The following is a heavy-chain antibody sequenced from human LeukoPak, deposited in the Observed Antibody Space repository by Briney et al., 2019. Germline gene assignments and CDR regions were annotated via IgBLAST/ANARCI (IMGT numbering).Heavy chain of an antibody. CDR3: ARFTGGYDRERYAFDI. Sequence: ASVTVSYMASGYTFISYGISWVRQAPGQGREWMGWISAYNGNTNYAQKLQGRVTITTDTSTSTAYMELRSLRSDDTAVYSCARFTGGYDRERYAFDIWGQGTMVTVSS. J-gene: IGHJ3*02. CDR1: GYTFISYG. V-gene: IGHV1-18*01. D-gene: IGHD5-12*01. CDR2: ISAYNGNT.